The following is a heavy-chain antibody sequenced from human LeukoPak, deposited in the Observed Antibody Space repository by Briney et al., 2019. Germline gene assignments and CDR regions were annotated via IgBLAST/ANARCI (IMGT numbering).Heavy chain of an antibody. J-gene: IGHJ4*02. CDR1: GGSISSYY. V-gene: IGHV4-59*08. Sequence: SETLSLTCTVSGGSISSYYWSWIRQSPGKGLEWIGYIYYSGSTNYNPSLKSRVTISVDTSKNQFSLKLSSVTAADTAVYYCARLYSGSYHCDYWGQGPLVTVSS. CDR2: IYYSGST. CDR3: ARLYSGSYHCDY. D-gene: IGHD1-26*01.